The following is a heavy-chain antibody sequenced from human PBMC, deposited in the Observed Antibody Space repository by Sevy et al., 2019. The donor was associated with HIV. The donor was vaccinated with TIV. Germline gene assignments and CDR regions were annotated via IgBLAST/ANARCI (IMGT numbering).Heavy chain of an antibody. D-gene: IGHD1-1*01. CDR2: ISGGGGST. Sequence: GGSLRLSCAASGFTFSSYAMTWVRQAPGKGLECVSGISGGGGSTYYADSVKGRFTISIDNSKNTLFLQVNSLKAEDTAVYYSAKGNRNWNAPLDYWGQGTLVTVSS. J-gene: IGHJ4*02. CDR3: AKGNRNWNAPLDY. CDR1: GFTFSSYA. V-gene: IGHV3-23*01.